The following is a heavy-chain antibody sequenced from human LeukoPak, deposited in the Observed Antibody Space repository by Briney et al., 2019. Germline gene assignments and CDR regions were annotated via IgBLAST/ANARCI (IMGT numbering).Heavy chain of an antibody. Sequence: GGSLRLSCAASGFTFSSYAMSWVRQAPGEGLDWVSAISGSGGSTYYADSVKGRLTISRDNSKNTLYLQMNSLRAEDTAVYYCAKDPLYYYESSGDYWGQGTLVSVSS. CDR1: GFTFSSYA. CDR3: AKDPLYYYESSGDY. CDR2: ISGSGGST. D-gene: IGHD3-22*01. V-gene: IGHV3-23*01. J-gene: IGHJ4*02.